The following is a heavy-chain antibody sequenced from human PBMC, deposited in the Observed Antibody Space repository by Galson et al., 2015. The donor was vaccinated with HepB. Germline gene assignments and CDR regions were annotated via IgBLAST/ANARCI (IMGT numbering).Heavy chain of an antibody. V-gene: IGHV3-23*01. D-gene: IGHD2-15*01. CDR1: DFTFSTYA. CDR2: IFDTGDTT. Sequence: SLRLSCAASDFTFSTYAMSWVRQAPGKGLEWVSTIFDTGDTTYYTDSVKGRCTISRDNSINTLYLQMTSLSAEDTAVYYCAKGRPGRNCSGGSCYWDGMDVWGQGTTVTVSS. CDR3: AKGRPGRNCSGGSCYWDGMDV. J-gene: IGHJ6*02.